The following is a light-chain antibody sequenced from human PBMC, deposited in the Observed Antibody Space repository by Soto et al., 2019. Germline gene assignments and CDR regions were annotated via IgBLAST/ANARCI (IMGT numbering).Light chain of an antibody. V-gene: IGKV3-15*01. CDR3: QQYDDWPPIT. CDR2: GAS. J-gene: IGKJ5*01. Sequence: EIVMTQSPATLSVSPGERATLSCRASRSVSSNLAWYQKKPGQAPRLLIYGASTRATGIPARFSGSGSGTEFTLAISSLHSEALAVYYCQQYDDWPPITFGQGTRLEIK. CDR1: RSVSSN.